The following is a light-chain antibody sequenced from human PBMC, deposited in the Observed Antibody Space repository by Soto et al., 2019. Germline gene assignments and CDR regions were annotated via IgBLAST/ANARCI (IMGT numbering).Light chain of an antibody. CDR1: QSVSSF. Sequence: IVFTQSPATLSLSPGERATLSCTASQSVSSFLAWYQQKPGQAPRLLIYDGSTRATGIPARFSGSGSGTDFTLTISSLDPEDFAVYYCQQRSNWPPLFTFGPGTKVDNK. J-gene: IGKJ3*01. CDR3: QQRSNWPPLFT. V-gene: IGKV3-11*01. CDR2: DGS.